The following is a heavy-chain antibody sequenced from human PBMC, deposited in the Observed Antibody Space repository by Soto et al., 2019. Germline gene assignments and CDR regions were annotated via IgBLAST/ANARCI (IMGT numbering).Heavy chain of an antibody. D-gene: IGHD2-2*01. J-gene: IGHJ5*01. Sequence: GGSLRLSCTASGFTFSTYEMNWVRQAPGKGLEWVSYISSSGTTMYYADSVKGRFSISRDNAKSSLFLQMNSLRAEDTAVYYCVRRYCSSASCTFDFWGQGALVTVST. CDR3: VRRYCSSASCTFDF. CDR2: ISSSGTTM. CDR1: GFTFSTYE. V-gene: IGHV3-48*03.